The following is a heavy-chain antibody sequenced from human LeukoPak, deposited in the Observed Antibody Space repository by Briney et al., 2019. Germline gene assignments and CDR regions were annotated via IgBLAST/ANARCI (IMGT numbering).Heavy chain of an antibody. V-gene: IGHV3-72*01. CDR2: IRHKASSYTT. Sequence: GGSLRLSCAASGFTFSNYWMSWVRQAPGKGLEWVGRIRHKASSYTTEYAASVKGRFTISRDDSRNSLYLQMNSLKTEDTAVYYCARHGLLGWGQGTLVTVS. CDR1: GFTFSNYW. CDR3: ARHGLLG. D-gene: IGHD3-16*01. J-gene: IGHJ4*02.